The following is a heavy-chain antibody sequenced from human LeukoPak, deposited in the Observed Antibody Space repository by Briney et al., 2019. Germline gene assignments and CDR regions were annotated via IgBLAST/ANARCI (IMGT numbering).Heavy chain of an antibody. CDR1: GFTFSSYG. CDR3: AKGGGYEAQYYYYYLDV. CDR2: IRYDGSNK. Sequence: GGSLRLSRAASGFTFSSYGMHWVRQAPGKGLEWVAFIRYDGSNKYYADSVKGRFTISRDNSKNTLYLQMKSLRAEDTAVYYCAKGGGYEAQYYYYYLDVWGKGTTVTISS. J-gene: IGHJ6*03. V-gene: IGHV3-30*02. D-gene: IGHD5-12*01.